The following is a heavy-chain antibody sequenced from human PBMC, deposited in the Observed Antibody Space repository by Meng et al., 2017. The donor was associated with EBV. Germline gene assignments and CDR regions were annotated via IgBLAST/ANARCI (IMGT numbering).Heavy chain of an antibody. CDR1: GCSVSSGSYY. V-gene: IGHV4-61*01. Sequence: VQLLESGPGLVQPSGPLSLPCTVSGCSVSSGSYYWSWIRQPPGKGLEWIGYIYYSGSTNYNPSLKSRVTISVDTSKNQFSLKLSSVTAADTAVYYCARGRYYGDYFWFDPWGQGTLVTVSS. D-gene: IGHD4-17*01. CDR3: ARGRYYGDYFWFDP. J-gene: IGHJ5*02. CDR2: IYYSGST.